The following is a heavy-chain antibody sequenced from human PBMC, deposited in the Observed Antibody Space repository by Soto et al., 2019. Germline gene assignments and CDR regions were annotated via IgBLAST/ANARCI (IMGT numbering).Heavy chain of an antibody. D-gene: IGHD2-2*01. J-gene: IGHJ5*02. CDR3: ARRVLVPAAKPNWFDP. Sequence: GASVKVSCKASGGTFSSYAISWVRQAPGQGLEWMGGIIPIFGTANYAQKFQGRVTITADESTSTAYMELSSLRSEDTAVYYCARRVLVPAAKPNWFDPWGQGTLVTVSS. CDR1: GGTFSSYA. CDR2: IIPIFGTA. V-gene: IGHV1-69*13.